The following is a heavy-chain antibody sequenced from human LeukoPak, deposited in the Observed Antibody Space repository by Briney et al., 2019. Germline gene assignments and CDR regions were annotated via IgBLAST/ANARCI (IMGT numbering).Heavy chain of an antibody. CDR1: GFIFNTYW. V-gene: IGHV3-7*01. Sequence: GGSLRLSCAASGFIFNTYWMSWVRQAPGKGLEWVANIKQDGSEKYYVDSVKGRFTISRDNAKNSLYLQMNSLRVEDTAVYYCVREARSRSGMDVWGQGTTVTVSS. CDR2: IKQDGSEK. J-gene: IGHJ6*02. CDR3: VREARSRSGMDV.